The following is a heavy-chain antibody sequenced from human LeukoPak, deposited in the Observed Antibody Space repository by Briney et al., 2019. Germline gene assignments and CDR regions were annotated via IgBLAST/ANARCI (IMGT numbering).Heavy chain of an antibody. D-gene: IGHD6-13*01. CDR2: ISYDGSNK. CDR3: AKSSGQQLVPSLVDY. Sequence: GGSLRLSCAASGFTFSSYGMHWVRQAPGKGLEWVAVISYDGSNKYYADSVKGRFTISRDNSKNTLYLQMNSLRAEDTAVYYCAKSSGQQLVPSLVDYWGQGTLVTVPS. V-gene: IGHV3-30*18. CDR1: GFTFSSYG. J-gene: IGHJ4*02.